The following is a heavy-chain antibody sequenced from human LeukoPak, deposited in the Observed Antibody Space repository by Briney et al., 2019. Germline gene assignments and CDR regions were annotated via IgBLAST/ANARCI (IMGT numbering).Heavy chain of an antibody. CDR1: GVTLSNYA. J-gene: IGHJ4*02. CDR3: ARRQKSSGRAVAGTQSFDY. CDR2: ISSSGSGGNT. D-gene: IGHD6-19*01. V-gene: IGHV3-23*01. Sequence: GGSLRLSCVASGVTLSNYAMSWARQAPGKGLEWVSGISSSGSGGNTYYADSVKGRFTISRDSSRNTLFLHMNTLRAEDTAMYYCARRQKSSGRAVAGTQSFDYWGQGTLVTVSS.